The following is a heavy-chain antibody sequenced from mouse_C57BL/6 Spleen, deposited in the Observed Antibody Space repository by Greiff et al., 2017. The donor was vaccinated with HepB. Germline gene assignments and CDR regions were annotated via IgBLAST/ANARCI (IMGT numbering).Heavy chain of an antibody. D-gene: IGHD3-1*01. CDR1: GYAFTNYL. Sequence: VQLQQSGAELVRPGTSVKVSCKASGYAFTNYLIEWVKQRPGQGLEWIGVINPGSGGTNYNEKFKGKATLTADKSSSTAYMQLSSLTSEDSAVYFCARSQLPFDYWGQGTTLTVSS. J-gene: IGHJ2*01. CDR3: ARSQLPFDY. CDR2: INPGSGGT. V-gene: IGHV1-54*01.